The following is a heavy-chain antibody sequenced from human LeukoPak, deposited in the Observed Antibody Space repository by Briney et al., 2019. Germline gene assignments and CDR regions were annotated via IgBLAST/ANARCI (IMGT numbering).Heavy chain of an antibody. CDR3: ARGRDDSRGPTGGDYYFDY. J-gene: IGHJ4*02. CDR2: ILYSGST. CDR1: GGSISSYC. V-gene: IGHV4-59*12. Sequence: SETLSLTCTVAGGSISSYCWSWVRQPPGKGLEWIGYILYSGSTNYNPSLKSRVTISVDTSKNQFSLKLSSVTAADTAVYYSARGRDDSRGPTGGDYYFDYWGQGTLVTVSS. D-gene: IGHD3-22*01.